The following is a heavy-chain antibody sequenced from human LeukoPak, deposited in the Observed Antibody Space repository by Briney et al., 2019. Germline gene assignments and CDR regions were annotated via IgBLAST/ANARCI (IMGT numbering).Heavy chain of an antibody. CDR2: INHSGST. D-gene: IGHD6-13*01. V-gene: IGHV4-39*01. CDR1: GGSISRGSYY. CDR3: ARHGGGSPRSIAAAGPFDY. J-gene: IGHJ4*02. Sequence: SQTLSLTCVVSGGSISRGSYYWSWIRQPPGKGLEWIGEINHSGSTNYNPSLKSRVTISVDTSKNQFSLKLSSVTAADTAVYYCARHGGGSPRSIAAAGPFDYWGQGTLVTVSS.